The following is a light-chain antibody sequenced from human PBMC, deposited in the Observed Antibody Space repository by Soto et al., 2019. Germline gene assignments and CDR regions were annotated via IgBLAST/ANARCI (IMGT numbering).Light chain of an antibody. J-gene: IGKJ4*01. CDR1: QSLTNNY. CDR3: QQYGSSLPVT. V-gene: IGKV3-20*01. Sequence: EIVLTQSPGTLSLSPGERATLSCRASQSLTNNYLAWYQQKPGQAPRLLSYAASSRATGIPDRFSGSGSETDFTLTISRLEPEDFAVYYCQQYGSSLPVTFGGGTNVKIK. CDR2: AAS.